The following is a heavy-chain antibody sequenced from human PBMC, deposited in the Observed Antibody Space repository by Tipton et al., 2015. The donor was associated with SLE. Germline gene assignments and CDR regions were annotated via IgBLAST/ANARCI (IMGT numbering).Heavy chain of an antibody. CDR3: ASGDCSSTSCYRVEYFQH. J-gene: IGHJ1*01. CDR2: IIPIFGTA. CDR1: GGTFSSYA. D-gene: IGHD2-2*01. Sequence: QSGPEVKKPGSSVKVSCKASGGTFSSYAISWVRQAPGQGLEWMGGIIPIFGTANYAQKFQGRVTITTDESTSTAYMELSSLRSEDTAVYYCASGDCSSTSCYRVEYFQHWGQGTLVTVSS. V-gene: IGHV1-69*05.